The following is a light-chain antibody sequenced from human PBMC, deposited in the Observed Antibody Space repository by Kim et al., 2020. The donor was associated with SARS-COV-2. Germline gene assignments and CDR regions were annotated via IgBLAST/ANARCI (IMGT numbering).Light chain of an antibody. CDR3: SSRDSSGDHVV. CDR2: GKY. CDR1: SLRKYY. V-gene: IGLV3-19*01. J-gene: IGLJ3*02. Sequence: ALGQTVRLTCQGDSLRKYYATLYQQRPGQAPTLVLYGKYDRPSGIPDRFSGSASGNTASLTITGAQAEDEADYYCSSRDSSGDHVVFGGGTQLTVL.